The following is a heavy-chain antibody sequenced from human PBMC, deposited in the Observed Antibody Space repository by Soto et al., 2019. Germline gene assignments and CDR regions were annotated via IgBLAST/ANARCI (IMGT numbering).Heavy chain of an antibody. CDR2: ISSDGDTI. CDR3: TKGGYDLIYYFGMDV. Sequence: EVQLIESGGGWVQPGTSLRVSCVASGFTFHEYAIYWVRQAPGKGLEWVSGISSDGDTIAYADSVQGRFTVFRDNAKNSLYLQINSLRAEDTALYYCTKGGYDLIYYFGMDVWGQGTTVTVSS. CDR1: GFTFHEYA. J-gene: IGHJ6*02. D-gene: IGHD5-12*01. V-gene: IGHV3-9*01.